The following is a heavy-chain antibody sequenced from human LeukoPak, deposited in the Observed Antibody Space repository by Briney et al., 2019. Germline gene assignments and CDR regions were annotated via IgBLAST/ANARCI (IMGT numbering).Heavy chain of an antibody. CDR1: GGTFSSYA. V-gene: IGHV1-69*04. CDR2: IIPILGIA. J-gene: IGHJ3*02. D-gene: IGHD1-26*01. Sequence: ASVKVSCKASGGTFSSYAISWVRQAPGQGLEWMGRIIPILGIANYAQKFQGRVMITADKSTSTAYMELSSLRSEDTAVYYCARVPGGSYFSAFDIWGQGTMVTVSS. CDR3: ARVPGGSYFSAFDI.